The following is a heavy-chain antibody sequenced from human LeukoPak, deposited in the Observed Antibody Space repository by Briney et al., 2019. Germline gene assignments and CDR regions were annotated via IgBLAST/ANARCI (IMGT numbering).Heavy chain of an antibody. Sequence: GGSLRLYCAASGFTFSDYSMNWVRRAPGKGLEWVSCIDSSSTYIYYADSVKGRFTISRDNAKNSVYLQMYSLRAEDTAVYYCAEGAASKAYWGQGTLVTVSS. CDR2: IDSSSTYI. CDR1: GFTFSDYS. D-gene: IGHD2-15*01. CDR3: AEGAASKAY. J-gene: IGHJ4*02. V-gene: IGHV3-21*01.